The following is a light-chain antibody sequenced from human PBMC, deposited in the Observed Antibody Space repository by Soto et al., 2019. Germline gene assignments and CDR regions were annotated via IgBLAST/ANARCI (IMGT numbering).Light chain of an antibody. V-gene: IGKV3-15*01. CDR2: GAS. J-gene: IGKJ1*01. Sequence: EIVLTQSPATLSVSQAERATLSCRASQSVSSNLAWYQQKPGQAPRLLIYGASTRATGIPARFSGSGSGTEFTLTISSLQSEDFAVYYCQQYNNWPRRMFGQGTKVDIK. CDR3: QQYNNWPRRM. CDR1: QSVSSN.